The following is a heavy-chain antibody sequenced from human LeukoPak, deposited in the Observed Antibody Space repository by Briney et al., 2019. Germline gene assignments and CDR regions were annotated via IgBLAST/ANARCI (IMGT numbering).Heavy chain of an antibody. V-gene: IGHV3-30-3*01. CDR3: ARDGCSSTSCSEGFQY. Sequence: QPGGSLRLSCAASGFTFSSYAMHWVCQAPGKGLEWVAVISYDGSNKYYADSVKGRFTISRDNSRNTVYLQMNSLRPEDTAVYYCARDGCSSTSCSEGFQYWGQGTLVTVSS. J-gene: IGHJ1*01. D-gene: IGHD2-2*01. CDR1: GFTFSSYA. CDR2: ISYDGSNK.